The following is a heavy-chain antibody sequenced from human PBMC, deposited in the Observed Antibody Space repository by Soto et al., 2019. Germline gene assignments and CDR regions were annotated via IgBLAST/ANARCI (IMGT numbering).Heavy chain of an antibody. D-gene: IGHD2-8*01. CDR3: TTEQDTVSWCTYAVGMDI. J-gene: IGHJ6*02. CDR2: ISIYNDHK. V-gene: IGHV1-18*04. CDR1: GFTYTSYG. Sequence: VQLVQSGSEVKKPGASVKVSCKASGFTYTSYGISWVRQAPGQGLEWMAWISIYNDHKKYAQKFQVRVSITTDTATRRANKEMKRRRSHDTPVYYCTTEQDTVSWCTYAVGMDIWGQATTVTVSS.